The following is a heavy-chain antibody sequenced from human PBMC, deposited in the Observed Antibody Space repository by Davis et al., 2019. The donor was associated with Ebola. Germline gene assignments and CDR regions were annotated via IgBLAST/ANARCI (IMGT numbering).Heavy chain of an antibody. CDR2: ILPNFPSA. J-gene: IGHJ4*02. D-gene: IGHD2-15*01. CDR1: GGTFSNSA. CDR3: ARGGAFSRSTRGGNY. Sequence: AASVKVSCKTSGGTFSNSAISWVRQAPGQGLEWVGGILPNFPSADYGQGFQGRVTITADESTSTAYMELTSLRSDGTAVYYCARGGAFSRSTRGGNYWGQGTRVTVSS. V-gene: IGHV1-69*13.